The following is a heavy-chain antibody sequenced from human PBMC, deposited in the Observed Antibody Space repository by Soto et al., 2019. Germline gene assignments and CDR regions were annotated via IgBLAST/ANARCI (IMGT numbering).Heavy chain of an antibody. CDR1: GGSINSYY. CDR2: IYTTGST. J-gene: IGHJ4*02. Sequence: SETLSLTCTVSGGSINSYYWAWVRQPAGKGLEWIGHIYTTGSTNYNPSLKSRVTMSVDTSKNQFSLSLSSVTAADTAVYYCARSRGSAGTTYYFDYWGQGTLVTVSS. D-gene: IGHD1-1*01. V-gene: IGHV4-4*07. CDR3: ARSRGSAGTTYYFDY.